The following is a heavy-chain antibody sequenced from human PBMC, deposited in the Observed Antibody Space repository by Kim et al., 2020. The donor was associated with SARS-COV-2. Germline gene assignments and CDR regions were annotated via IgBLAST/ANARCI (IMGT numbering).Heavy chain of an antibody. V-gene: IGHV1-69*01. Sequence: QGRVTITADESTSTAYMELSSLRSEDTAVYYCARAVLLDDIYSDRSPLDYWGQGTLVTVSS. CDR3: ARAVLLDDIYSDRSPLDY. D-gene: IGHD3-9*01. J-gene: IGHJ4*02.